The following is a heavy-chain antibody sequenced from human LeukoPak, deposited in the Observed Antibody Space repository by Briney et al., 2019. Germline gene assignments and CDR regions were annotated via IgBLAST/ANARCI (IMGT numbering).Heavy chain of an antibody. J-gene: IGHJ5*02. CDR1: GYTFTGYY. V-gene: IGHV1-2*02. Sequence: ASVKVSCKASGYTFTGYYMHWVRQAPGQGLEWMGWINPNSGGTNYAQKVQGSVTMTRDTSISTAYMELSRLRSDDTAVYYCARANDIVVANWFDPWGQGTLVTVSS. CDR2: INPNSGGT. CDR3: ARANDIVVANWFDP. D-gene: IGHD2-15*01.